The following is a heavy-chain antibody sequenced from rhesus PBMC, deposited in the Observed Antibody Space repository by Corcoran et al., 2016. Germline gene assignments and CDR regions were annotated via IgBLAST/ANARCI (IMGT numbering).Heavy chain of an antibody. D-gene: IGHD6-25*01. V-gene: IGHV5-2*01. CDR1: GYSFTSYW. CDR3: AKGGIAAAGSYFDY. CDR2: IDPSDSDT. Sequence: EVQLVQSGAEVKRPGESLKISCKTSGYSFTSYWISWVRQMPGKGLEWMGAIDPSDSDTIYRPSVPCKVTISADKSISTAYLQWSRLKASDTATYYCAKGGIAAAGSYFDYWGQGVLVTVSS. J-gene: IGHJ4*01.